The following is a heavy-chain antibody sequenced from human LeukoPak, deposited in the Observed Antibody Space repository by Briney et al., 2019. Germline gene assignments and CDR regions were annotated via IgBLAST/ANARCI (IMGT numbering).Heavy chain of an antibody. V-gene: IGHV3-66*01. J-gene: IGHJ4*02. D-gene: IGHD3-22*01. CDR3: ARGLKVVVIT. CDR1: GFTVSSNY. CDR2: IYSGGST. Sequence: QPGGSPRLSCAASGFTVSSNYMSWIRQAPGKGLEWVSVIYSGGSTYYADSVKGRFTISRDNSKNTPYLQMNSLRAEDTAVYYCARGLKVVVITWGQGTLVTVSS.